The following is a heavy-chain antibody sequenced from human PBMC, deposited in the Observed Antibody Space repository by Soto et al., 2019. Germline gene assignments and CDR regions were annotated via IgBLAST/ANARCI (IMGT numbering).Heavy chain of an antibody. CDR3: ARSSGGNFGIIIEGSNWFDP. Sequence: QVQLVQSGAEVKRPGASVKVSCKAPGDTFTSYYLNWVRQAPGQGLEWMGVINPHGGSTKYAQKFQGRITMTGDTSRSTVYMELSSLRSDDTAIYYCARSSGGNFGIIIEGSNWFDPWGQGTLVTVSS. J-gene: IGHJ5*02. CDR1: GDTFTSYY. D-gene: IGHD3-3*01. CDR2: INPHGGST. V-gene: IGHV1-46*01.